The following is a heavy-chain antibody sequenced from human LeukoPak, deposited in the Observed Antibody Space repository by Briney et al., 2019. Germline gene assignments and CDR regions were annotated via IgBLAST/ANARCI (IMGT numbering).Heavy chain of an antibody. V-gene: IGHV4-34*01. J-gene: IGHJ4*02. D-gene: IGHD7-27*01. CDR3: AREMGQTGDYFDY. Sequence: PSETLSLTCAVSGFSVSGGYYWSWIRQPPGKGLEWIGEINHSGSTNYNSSLKSRVTISVDTSKNQFSLNLNSVTAADTAVYYCAREMGQTGDYFDYWGQGTLVTVSS. CDR1: GFSVSGGYY. CDR2: INHSGST.